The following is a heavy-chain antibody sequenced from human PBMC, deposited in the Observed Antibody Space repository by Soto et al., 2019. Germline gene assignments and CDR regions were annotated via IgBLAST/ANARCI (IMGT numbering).Heavy chain of an antibody. Sequence: QVQLVQSGAEVKKPGASVKVSCKASGYTFTGYYMHWVRQAPGQGLEWMGWINPNSGGTNYAQKFQGWVTMTRDTSISTAYMELSMLSSDVTSVYYSARGVYDFWSGYQNRYYYYYGMDVWGQGTTVTVSS. CDR2: INPNSGGT. D-gene: IGHD3-3*01. J-gene: IGHJ6*02. V-gene: IGHV1-2*04. CDR3: ARGVYDFWSGYQNRYYYYYGMDV. CDR1: GYTFTGYY.